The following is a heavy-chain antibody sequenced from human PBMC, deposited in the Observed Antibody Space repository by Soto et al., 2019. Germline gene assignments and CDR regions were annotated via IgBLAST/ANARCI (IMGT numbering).Heavy chain of an antibody. Sequence: SQTLSLTCAISGDSVSSNSAAWNWIRQSPSRGLEWLGRTYYRSKWYNDYAVSVKSRITINPDTSKNQFSLQLNSVTPEDTAVYYCARGHCSGGSCYSVVMISWFDPWGQGTLVTVSS. CDR2: TYYRSKWYN. CDR3: ARGHCSGGSCYSVVMISWFDP. V-gene: IGHV6-1*01. D-gene: IGHD2-15*01. CDR1: GDSVSSNSAA. J-gene: IGHJ5*02.